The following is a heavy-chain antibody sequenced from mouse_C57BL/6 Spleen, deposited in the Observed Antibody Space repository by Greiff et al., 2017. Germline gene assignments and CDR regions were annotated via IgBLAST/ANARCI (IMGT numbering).Heavy chain of an antibody. Sequence: QVQLQQPGAELVRPGSSVKLSCKASGYTFTSYWMHWVKQRPIQGLEWIGNIDPSDSDTHYNQKFKDKATLTVDKSSSTAYMQLSSLTSEDSAVYYCASLYFDVWGTGTTVTVSS. CDR3: ASLYFDV. CDR2: IDPSDSDT. J-gene: IGHJ1*03. CDR1: GYTFTSYW. V-gene: IGHV1-52*01.